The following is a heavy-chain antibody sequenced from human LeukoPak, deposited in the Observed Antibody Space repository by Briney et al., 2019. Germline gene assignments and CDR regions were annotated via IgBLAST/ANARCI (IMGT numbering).Heavy chain of an antibody. CDR1: GFSLKTYN. CDR3: ARDQFFDYDNDDAFDV. J-gene: IGHJ3*01. CDR2: MTTSRYI. V-gene: IGHV3-21*01. Sequence: PGGSLRLSCVGSGFSLKTYNMNWVRQAPGKGLEWVSSMTTSRYIYYADSVKGRFTNSRDDANNSVYLQMDSLRAEDTATYYCARDQFFDYDNDDAFDVWGQGTKVIVSS. D-gene: IGHD3-22*01.